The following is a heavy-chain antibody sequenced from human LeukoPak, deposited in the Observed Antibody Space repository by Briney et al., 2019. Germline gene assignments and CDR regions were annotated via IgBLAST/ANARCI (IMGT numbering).Heavy chain of an antibody. CDR1: GFTFSSYD. CDR3: AKDSGYDTNLDP. D-gene: IGHD5-12*01. CDR2: LRYDGNNK. J-gene: IGHJ5*02. Sequence: GRSLRLSCAASGFTFSSYDMHWVRQAPGKGLQWVAFLRYDGNNKYYADSVKGRFTISRDNSKNTLYLQMNSLRAEDTAVYYCAKDSGYDTNLDPWGQGTLVTVSS. V-gene: IGHV3-30*02.